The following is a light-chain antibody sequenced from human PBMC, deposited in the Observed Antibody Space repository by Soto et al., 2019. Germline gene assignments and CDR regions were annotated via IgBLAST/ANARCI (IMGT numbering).Light chain of an antibody. CDR2: QAS. CDR1: QSINTL. CDR3: QQYNSYPWT. J-gene: IGKJ1*01. V-gene: IGKV1-5*03. Sequence: DIQMTQSPSTLSAFVGDRVTSTCRASQSINTLLAWYQQKPGKAPKLLIYQASSLESGVPSRFTGSGSGTDFTLTVYSLQPDDFATYYCQQYNSYPWTFGRGTKVEIK.